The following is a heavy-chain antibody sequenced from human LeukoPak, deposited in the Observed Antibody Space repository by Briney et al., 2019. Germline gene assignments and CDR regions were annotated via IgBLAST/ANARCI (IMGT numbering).Heavy chain of an antibody. J-gene: IGHJ4*02. CDR2: INPNSGGT. V-gene: IGHV1-2*02. CDR1: GYTFTGYY. D-gene: IGHD3-22*01. Sequence: ASVKVSCKASGYTFTGYYMHWVRQAPGQGLEWMGWINPNSGGTNYAQKFQGRVTMTRDTSISTAYMELSRLGSDDTAVYYCARDLYYYDSSGYYYNLPDYWGQGTLVTVSS. CDR3: ARDLYYYDSSGYYYNLPDY.